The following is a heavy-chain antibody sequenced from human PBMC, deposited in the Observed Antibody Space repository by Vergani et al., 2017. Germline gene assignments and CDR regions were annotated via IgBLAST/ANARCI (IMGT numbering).Heavy chain of an antibody. J-gene: IGHJ4*02. Sequence: QVQLVQSGAEVKKPGASVKVSCKASGYTFTSYGISWVRQAPGQGLEWMGWISAYNGNTNYAQKLQGRVTMTTDTSTSTAYMELRSLRSDDTGVYYCARRYCSGGSCYFYRFAYWGEGTLVTVSS. D-gene: IGHD2-15*01. CDR3: ARRYCSGGSCYFYRFAY. V-gene: IGHV1-18*01. CDR1: GYTFTSYG. CDR2: ISAYNGNT.